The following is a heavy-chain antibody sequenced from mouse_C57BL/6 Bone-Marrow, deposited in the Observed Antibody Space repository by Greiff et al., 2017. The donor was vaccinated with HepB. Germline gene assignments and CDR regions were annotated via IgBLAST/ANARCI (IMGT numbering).Heavy chain of an antibody. CDR1: GYTFTSYW. D-gene: IGHD1-1*01. V-gene: IGHV1-55*01. J-gene: IGHJ2*01. CDR2: IYPGSGST. Sequence: QVQLQQSGAELVKPGASVKMSCKASGYTFTSYWITWVKQRPGQGLERIGDIYPGSGSTNYNEKFKSKATLTVDTSSSTAYMQLSSLTSEDSAVYYCARRGYYGSSYPLFDYWGQGTTLTVSS. CDR3: ARRGYYGSSYPLFDY.